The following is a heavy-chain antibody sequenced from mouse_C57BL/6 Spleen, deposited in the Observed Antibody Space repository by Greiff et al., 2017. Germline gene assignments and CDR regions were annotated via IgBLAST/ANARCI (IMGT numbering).Heavy chain of an antibody. Sequence: EVMLVESGGGLVKPGGSLKLSCAASGFTFSSYAMSWVRQTPEKRLEWVATISDGGSYTYYPDNVKGRFTISRDNAKNNLYLQMSHLKSEDTAMYYCARGATMVDYYAMDYWGQGTSVTVSS. CDR3: ARGATMVDYYAMDY. J-gene: IGHJ4*01. CDR1: GFTFSSYA. D-gene: IGHD1-1*02. CDR2: ISDGGSYT. V-gene: IGHV5-4*03.